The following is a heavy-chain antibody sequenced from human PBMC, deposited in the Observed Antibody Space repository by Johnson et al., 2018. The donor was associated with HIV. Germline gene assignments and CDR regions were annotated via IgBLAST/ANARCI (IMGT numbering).Heavy chain of an antibody. D-gene: IGHD3-10*01. CDR2: ISWNGGST. Sequence: MQLVESGGGVVRPGGSLRLSCAASGFTFDDYGMSWVRQAPGKGLEWVSGISWNGGSTYYAASVKGRFTLSRDNSKNTVYLQMNSLRAEDTAVYYCARSPPSYGSGSYLGLDAFDIWGKGTMVTVSS. CDR3: ARSPPSYGSGSYLGLDAFDI. V-gene: IGHV3-20*04. J-gene: IGHJ3*02. CDR1: GFTFDDYG.